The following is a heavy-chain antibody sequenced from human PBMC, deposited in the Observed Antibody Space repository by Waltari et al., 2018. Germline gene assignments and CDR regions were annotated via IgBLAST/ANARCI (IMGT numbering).Heavy chain of an antibody. CDR1: GGTFSSYA. V-gene: IGHV1-69*06. J-gene: IGHJ6*02. CDR2: IIPIFGTP. CDR3: GRVGGGEYYYDSSGYYALDGMDV. Sequence: QVQLVQSGAEVKKPGSSVKVSCKASGGTFSSYAISWVRQAHGHGLEWMGGIIPIFGTPNYAQKFQGKGTITPAKPQGKGYLERSSLGSEDKAVYYVGRVGGGEYYYDSSGYYALDGMDVWGQGTTVTVSS. D-gene: IGHD3-22*01.